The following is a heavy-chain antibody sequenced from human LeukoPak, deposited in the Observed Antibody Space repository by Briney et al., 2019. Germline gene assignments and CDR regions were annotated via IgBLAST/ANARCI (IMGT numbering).Heavy chain of an antibody. CDR2: IRYDGSNK. CDR3: AKDGYNYSDY. Sequence: PGGSLRLSCAASGFTFSNYGMHWVRQAPGKGLEWVAFIRYDGSNKGYADSVKGRFTISRDNSKNTLYLQMNSLRAEDTAVYYCAKDGYNYSDYWGQGTLVTVSS. V-gene: IGHV3-30*02. J-gene: IGHJ4*02. CDR1: GFTFSNYG. D-gene: IGHD5-24*01.